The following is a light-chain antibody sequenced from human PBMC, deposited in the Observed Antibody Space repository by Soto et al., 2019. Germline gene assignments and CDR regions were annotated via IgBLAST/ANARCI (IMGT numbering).Light chain of an antibody. CDR3: SSFTGSTTVV. J-gene: IGLJ2*01. CDR1: SNDVGGYNY. V-gene: IGLV2-14*01. Sequence: QSALTQPASVSGSPGQSIIISCTGTSNDVGGYNYVSWYQQHPGKAPILIIYNVFNRPSGVSNRFSGSKSGNTASLTISGLQAYDEADYYCSSFTGSTTVVFGGGTQLTVL. CDR2: NVF.